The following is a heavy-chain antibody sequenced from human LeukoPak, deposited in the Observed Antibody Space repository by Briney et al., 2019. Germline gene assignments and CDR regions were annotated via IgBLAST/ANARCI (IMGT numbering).Heavy chain of an antibody. CDR2: ISYDGSDK. J-gene: IGHJ6*02. CDR1: GFTFSSYG. D-gene: IGHD6-13*01. CDR3: AKKKIAAGPAYYYGMDV. V-gene: IGHV3-30*18. Sequence: GGSLRLSCAASGFTFSSYGMHWVRQAPGKGLEWVAVISYDGSDKYYADSVKGRFTISRDNSKNTLYLQMNSLRAEDTAVYYCAKKKIAAGPAYYYGMDVWGQGTTVTVSS.